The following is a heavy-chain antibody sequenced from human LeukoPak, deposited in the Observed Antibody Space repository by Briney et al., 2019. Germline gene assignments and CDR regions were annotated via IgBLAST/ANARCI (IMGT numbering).Heavy chain of an antibody. D-gene: IGHD4-17*01. J-gene: IGHJ3*02. CDR3: ARADRTTVTTGAFDI. Sequence: LXXTXSGXSXXSGGYYWSWLRQHPGKGLEWIVYIYYSGSTYYNPSLKSRVTISVDTSKNQFSLKLSSVTAADTAVYYCARADRTTVTTGAFDIWGQGTMVTVSS. V-gene: IGHV4-31*03. CDR2: IYYSGST. CDR1: GXSXXSGGYY.